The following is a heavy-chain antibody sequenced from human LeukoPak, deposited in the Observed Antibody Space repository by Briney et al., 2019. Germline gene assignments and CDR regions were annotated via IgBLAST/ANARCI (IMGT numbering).Heavy chain of an antibody. D-gene: IGHD2-15*01. Sequence: SQTLSLTCAISGDSVSSNSAAWNWIRQSPSRGLEWLGRTYYRSKWYNDYAVSVKSRITINPDTSKNQFSLQLNSVTPEDTAVYYCARAREFCGGGSSYYFNWWARETWVTVPS. J-gene: IGHJ4*02. CDR3: ARAREFCGGGSSYYFNW. CDR2: TYYRSKWYN. CDR1: GDSVSSNSAA. V-gene: IGHV6-1*01.